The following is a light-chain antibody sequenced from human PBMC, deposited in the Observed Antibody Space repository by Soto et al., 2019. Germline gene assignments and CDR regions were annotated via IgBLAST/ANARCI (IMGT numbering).Light chain of an antibody. CDR2: GAS. CDR3: QQYGTSPRT. CDR1: QSINSNY. V-gene: IGKV3-20*01. J-gene: IGKJ1*01. Sequence: EIVLTQSPGTLSLSPGERATLSCRASQSINSNYLAWYQLKPGQAPRLLIYGASIRATAIPDRFSGSVSGKDFPLTISRLDPEDFAVYFCQQYGTSPRTFGQGTKVEIK.